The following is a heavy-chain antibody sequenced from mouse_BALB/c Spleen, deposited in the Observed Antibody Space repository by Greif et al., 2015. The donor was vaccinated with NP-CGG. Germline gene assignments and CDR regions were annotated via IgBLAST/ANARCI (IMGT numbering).Heavy chain of an antibody. CDR2: ISNGGGST. CDR1: GFTFSSYT. V-gene: IGHV5-12-2*01. Sequence: EVQLVESGGGLVQPGGSLKLSCAASGFTFSSYTMSWVRQTPEKRLEWVAYISNGGGSTYYPDTVKGRFTISRDNAKNTLYLQMSSLKSEDTAMYYCAGRGGTVAWFAYWGQGILVTVSA. CDR3: AGRGGTVAWFAY. D-gene: IGHD3-3*01. J-gene: IGHJ3*01.